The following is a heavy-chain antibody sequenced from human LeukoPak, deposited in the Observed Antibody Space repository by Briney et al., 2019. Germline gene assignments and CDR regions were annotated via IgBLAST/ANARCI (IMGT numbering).Heavy chain of an antibody. V-gene: IGHV4-39*07. CDR2: IYYSGST. CDR1: GGSISSSSYY. Sequence: SETLSLTCTVSGGSISSSSYYWGWIRQPPGKGLEWIGSIYYSGSTYYNLSLKSRVTISVDTSKNQFSLKLSSVTAADTAVYYCARDRSSGYGPNWFDPWGQGTLVTVSS. D-gene: IGHD3-22*01. J-gene: IGHJ5*02. CDR3: ARDRSSGYGPNWFDP.